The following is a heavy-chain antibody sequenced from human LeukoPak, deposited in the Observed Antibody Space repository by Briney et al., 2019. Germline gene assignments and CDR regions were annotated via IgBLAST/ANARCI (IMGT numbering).Heavy chain of an antibody. CDR2: INHSGST. V-gene: IGHV4-34*01. D-gene: IGHD3-22*01. J-gene: IGHJ4*02. Sequence: SETLSLTCAVYGGSFSGYYWSWIRQTPGKGLEWIREINHSGSTNYNPSLKSRFTISVDTSKNQFSLKLSSVTAADTAVYYCARRRKGDYYYDSSCYFSYWGQGTLVTVSS. CDR1: GGSFSGYY. CDR3: ARRRKGDYYYDSSCYFSY.